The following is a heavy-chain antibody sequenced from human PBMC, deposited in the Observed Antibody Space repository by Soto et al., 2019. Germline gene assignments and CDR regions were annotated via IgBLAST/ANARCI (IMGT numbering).Heavy chain of an antibody. V-gene: IGHV3-30*03. J-gene: IGHJ4*02. CDR2: ISYDGSNK. D-gene: IGHD3-10*01. CDR3: ARDWVWFGARPIDY. CDR1: GFTFSNYG. Sequence: QVQLVESGGGVVQPGGSLRLSCAASGFTFSNYGMHWVRQAPGKGLEWVAVISYDGSNKYYADSVKSRFTISRDNSKNTLFLQMNSLTAEDTGVYYCARDWVWFGARPIDYWGQGTLVTVSS.